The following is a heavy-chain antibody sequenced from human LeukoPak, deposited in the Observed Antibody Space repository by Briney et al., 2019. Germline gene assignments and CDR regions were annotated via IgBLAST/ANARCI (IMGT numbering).Heavy chain of an antibody. Sequence: SETLSLTCTVSGGSISSSSYYWGWIRQPPGKGLEWIGSIYYSGSTYYNPSLKSRVTISVDKSKNQFSLKLSSVTAADTAVYYCAMLTAYDSSGYSESDAFDIWGQGTMVTVSS. V-gene: IGHV4-39*07. CDR2: IYYSGST. J-gene: IGHJ3*02. D-gene: IGHD3-22*01. CDR3: AMLTAYDSSGYSESDAFDI. CDR1: GGSISSSSYY.